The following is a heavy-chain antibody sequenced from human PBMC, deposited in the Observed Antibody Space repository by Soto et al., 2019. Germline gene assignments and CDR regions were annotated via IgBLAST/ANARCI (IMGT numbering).Heavy chain of an antibody. D-gene: IGHD1-26*01. Sequence: EVQLVESGGGLVQPGGSLRLSCAASGYIFSNYWLHWVRQAPGKGLVWVSRVNSDGSRTTYADSVKGRFTTSRNNAKNPLYLQMTSLRVEATAVYHAGREGMGGAEADVWGKGTTVTVSS. CDR2: VNSDGSRT. CDR3: GREGMGGAEADV. CDR1: GYIFSNYW. V-gene: IGHV3-74*01. J-gene: IGHJ6*04.